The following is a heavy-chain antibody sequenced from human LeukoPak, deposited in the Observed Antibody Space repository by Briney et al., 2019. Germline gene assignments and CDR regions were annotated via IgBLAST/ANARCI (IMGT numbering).Heavy chain of an antibody. J-gene: IGHJ5*02. D-gene: IGHD2-21*01. V-gene: IGHV1-2*02. CDR2: INPNSGGT. CDR3: ARADRLHGGPYLIGP. Sequence: GASVKVSCKTSGYSFTDYYMHWVRQAPGQGPEWMGWINPNSGGTSSAQKFQGRVTMTRDTSISTVYMEVSWLTSDDTAIYHCARADRLHGGPYLIGPWGQGTLVTVSS. CDR1: GYSFTDYY.